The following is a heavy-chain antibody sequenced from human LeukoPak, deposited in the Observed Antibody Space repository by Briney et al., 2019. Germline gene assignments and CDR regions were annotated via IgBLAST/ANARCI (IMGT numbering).Heavy chain of an antibody. J-gene: IGHJ5*02. V-gene: IGHV1-18*01. CDR1: GYTFTSYG. D-gene: IGHD6-6*01. CDR2: ISAYNGNT. Sequence: GASVKVSCKASGYTFTSYGIIWVRQAPGQGLEWMGWISAYNGNTNYAQELQGRVTMTTDTSTSTAYMELRSLRSDDTAVYYCAISIAALGYWFDPWGQGTLVTVSS. CDR3: AISIAALGYWFDP.